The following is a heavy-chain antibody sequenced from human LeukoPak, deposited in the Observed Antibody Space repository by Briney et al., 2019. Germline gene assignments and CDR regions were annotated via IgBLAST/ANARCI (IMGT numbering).Heavy chain of an antibody. D-gene: IGHD3-16*01. CDR2: IIPIFGTA. CDR3: ARVRQAYVRWGGFDY. J-gene: IGHJ4*02. CDR1: GYTFTSYG. Sequence: SVKVSCKASGYTFTSYGISWVRQAPGQGLEWMGGIIPIFGTANYAQKFQGRVTITADESTSTAYMELSSLRSEDTAVYYCARVRQAYVRWGGFDYWGQGTLVTVSS. V-gene: IGHV1-69*13.